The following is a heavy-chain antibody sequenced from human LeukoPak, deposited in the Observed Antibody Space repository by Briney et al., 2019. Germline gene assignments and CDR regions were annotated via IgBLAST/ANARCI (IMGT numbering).Heavy chain of an antibody. CDR2: IYYSGST. V-gene: IGHV4-59*08. CDR1: GGSISSYY. D-gene: IGHD2-15*01. J-gene: IGHJ4*02. Sequence: PSETLSLTCTVSGGSISSYYWSWIRQPPGKGLEWIGYIYYSGSTNYNPSLKSRVTISVDTSKNQFSLKLSSVTAADTAVYYCARHNPHCSGGSCYDGGDYWGQGTLVTVSS. CDR3: ARHNPHCSGGSCYDGGDY.